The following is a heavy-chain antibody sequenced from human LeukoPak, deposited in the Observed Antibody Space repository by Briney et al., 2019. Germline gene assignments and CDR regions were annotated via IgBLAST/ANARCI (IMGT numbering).Heavy chain of an antibody. J-gene: IGHJ4*02. CDR2: IKQDGSEK. V-gene: IGHV3-7*01. CDR1: GFTFSSYW. Sequence: TGGSLRLSCAASGFTFSSYWMSWVRQAPGKGLEWVANIKQDGSEKYYVDSVKGRFTISRDNAKNSLYLQMNSLRAEDTAVYYCARHFTYYYDSSGYYLFDYWGQGTLVTVSS. CDR3: ARHFTYYYDSSGYYLFDY. D-gene: IGHD3-22*01.